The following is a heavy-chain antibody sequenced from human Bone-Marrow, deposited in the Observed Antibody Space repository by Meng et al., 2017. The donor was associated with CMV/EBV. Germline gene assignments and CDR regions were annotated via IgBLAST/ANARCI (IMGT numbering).Heavy chain of an antibody. V-gene: IGHV3-30-3*01. D-gene: IGHD7-27*01. CDR2: ISYDGSNK. CDR3: ARDLGDYYYGMDV. CDR1: GFTYSSYA. Sequence: GESLKISCAASGFTYSSYAMHWVRQAPGKGLEWVAVISYDGSNKYYADSVKGRFTISRDNSRNTQYLQMNSLRAEDTAVYYCARDLGDYYYGMDVWGQGPTVTVSS. J-gene: IGHJ6*01.